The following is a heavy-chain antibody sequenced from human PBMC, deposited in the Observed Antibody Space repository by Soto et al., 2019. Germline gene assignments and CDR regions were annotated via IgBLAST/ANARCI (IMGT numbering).Heavy chain of an antibody. Sequence: QVQLVQSGAEVKKPGSSVKVSCKASGGTFSSYTISWVRQAPGQGLEWMGRIIPILGIANYAQKFQGRVTITADKSTSTAYMGLSSLRSEDTAVYYCASSSPNYYGSGNSGWFEPWGQGTLVTVSS. CDR2: IIPILGIA. CDR3: ASSSPNYYGSGNSGWFEP. D-gene: IGHD3-10*01. CDR1: GGTFSSYT. J-gene: IGHJ5*02. V-gene: IGHV1-69*02.